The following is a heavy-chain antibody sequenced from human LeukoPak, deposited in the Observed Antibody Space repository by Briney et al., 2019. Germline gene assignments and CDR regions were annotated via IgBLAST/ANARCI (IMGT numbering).Heavy chain of an antibody. CDR2: IIPIFGTA. V-gene: IGHV1-69*05. D-gene: IGHD1-7*01. Sequence: SVKVSCKASGGTFSSYAISWVRQAPGQGLAWMGRIIPIFGTANYAQKFQGRVTITTDESTSTAYMELSSLRSEDTAVYYCASQGLELSYYYYYMDVWGKGTTVTVSS. J-gene: IGHJ6*03. CDR3: ASQGLELSYYYYYMDV. CDR1: GGTFSSYA.